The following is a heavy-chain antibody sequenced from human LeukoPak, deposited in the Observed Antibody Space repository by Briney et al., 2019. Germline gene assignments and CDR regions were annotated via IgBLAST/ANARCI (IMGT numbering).Heavy chain of an antibody. D-gene: IGHD1-14*01. V-gene: IGHV1-69*13. CDR1: GGTFTSYA. CDR3: ARLLSAETNWFDP. CDR2: IIPIFGTA. J-gene: IGHJ5*02. Sequence: SVEVSCKASGGTFTSYAISWVRQAPGQGLEWIGGIIPIFGTANYAQKFQGRVTITADESTSTAYMELSSLRSEDTAVYYCARLLSAETNWFDPWGQGTLVTVSS.